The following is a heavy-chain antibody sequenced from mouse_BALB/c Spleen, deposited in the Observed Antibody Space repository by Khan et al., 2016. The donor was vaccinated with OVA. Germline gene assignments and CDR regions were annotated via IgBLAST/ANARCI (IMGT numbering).Heavy chain of an antibody. CDR1: GYTFSSYT. Sequence: VQLQQSGAELARPGASVKMSCKASGYTFSSYTIHWIKLRPGQGLEWIGYLNPSNGYTNYNQKFKDKATLTADKSSTTAYMQLSSLTSEDSAVYNGVIDGAYYRNDGWFAYWGQGTLVTVSA. D-gene: IGHD2-14*01. V-gene: IGHV1-4*01. CDR2: LNPSNGYT. CDR3: VIDGAYYRNDGWFAY. J-gene: IGHJ3*01.